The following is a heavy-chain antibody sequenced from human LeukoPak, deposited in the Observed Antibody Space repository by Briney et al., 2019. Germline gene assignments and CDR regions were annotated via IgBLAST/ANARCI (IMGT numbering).Heavy chain of an antibody. V-gene: IGHV4-39*01. CDR2: IYYSGST. Sequence: SETLSLTCTVSGGSISSSSYYWGWIRQPPGKGLEWIGSIYYSGSTYYNPSLKSRVTISVDTSKNQFSLKLSSVTAADTAVYYCARHKAVAEEGPPGAFDIWGQGTMVTVSS. J-gene: IGHJ3*02. CDR1: GGSISSSSYY. D-gene: IGHD6-19*01. CDR3: ARHKAVAEEGPPGAFDI.